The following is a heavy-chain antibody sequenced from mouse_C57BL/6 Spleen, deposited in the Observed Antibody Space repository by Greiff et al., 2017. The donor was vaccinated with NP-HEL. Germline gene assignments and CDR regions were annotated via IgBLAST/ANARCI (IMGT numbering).Heavy chain of an antibody. CDR1: GFTFSDYG. V-gene: IGHV5-17*01. J-gene: IGHJ4*01. D-gene: IGHD3-1*01. CDR3: ARGGLNPPDY. Sequence: EVKVVESGGGLVKPGGSLKLSCAASGFTFSDYGMHWVRQAPEKGLEWVAYISSGSSTIYYADTVKGRFTISRDNAKNTLFLQMTSLRSEDTAMYYCARGGLNPPDYWGQGTSVTVSS. CDR2: ISSGSSTI.